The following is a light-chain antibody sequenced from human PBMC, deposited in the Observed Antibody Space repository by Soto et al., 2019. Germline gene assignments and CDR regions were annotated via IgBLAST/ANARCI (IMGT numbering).Light chain of an antibody. V-gene: IGKV1-8*01. CDR2: AAS. J-gene: IGKJ3*01. CDR3: QQYYSYPFT. Sequence: AIRMTQSPSSFSASTGDRVTITCRASQGISSYLAWYQQKPGKAPKLLIYAASTLQSGVPSRFSGSGSGTDFPLTSSCLQSEDVANYYCQQYYSYPFTFGQGTKVDIK. CDR1: QGISSY.